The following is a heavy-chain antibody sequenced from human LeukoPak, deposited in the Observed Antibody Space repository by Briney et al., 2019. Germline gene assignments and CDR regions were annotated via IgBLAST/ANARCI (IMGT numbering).Heavy chain of an antibody. CDR3: ARGREIHGNSDTNLDGY. D-gene: IGHD5-24*01. CDR1: GYTFTDYY. J-gene: IGHJ4*02. Sequence: ASVKVSCKTSGYTFTDYYMHWVRQAPGQGLEWMGWISPRSGDTSYAQKFQGRVTMTRDTSINTVDMDLSGLTSDDTAVFYCARGREIHGNSDTNLDGYWGQGTLVTVSS. V-gene: IGHV1-2*02. CDR2: ISPRSGDT.